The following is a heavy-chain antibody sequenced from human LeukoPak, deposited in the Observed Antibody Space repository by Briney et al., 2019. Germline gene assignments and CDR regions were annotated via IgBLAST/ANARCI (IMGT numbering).Heavy chain of an antibody. J-gene: IGHJ4*02. CDR3: AKRGVVIRVILVGFHKEAYYFDS. V-gene: IGHV3-23*01. CDR1: GITLSNYG. Sequence: GGSLRLSCAVPGITLSNYGMSWVRQAPGKGLEWVEGISGSGGATNYADSVKGRFTISRDHPKNTLYLQMNSLRVEDTAVYFCAKRGVVIRVILVGFHKEAYYFDSWGQGALVTVSS. D-gene: IGHD3-22*01. CDR2: ISGSGGAT.